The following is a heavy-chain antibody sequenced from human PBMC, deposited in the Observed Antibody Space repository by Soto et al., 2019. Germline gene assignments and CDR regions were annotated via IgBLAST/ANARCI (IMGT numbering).Heavy chain of an antibody. CDR2: IWYDGSNK. V-gene: IGHV3-33*01. D-gene: IGHD4-17*01. Sequence: QVQLVESGGGVVQPGRSLRLSCVASGFTFSSYGMHWVRQAPGKGLEWVAVIWYDGSNKYYADSVKGRFTISRDNSKNTLYLQMNSLRAEDTAVYYCARETTVTTMISDYGMDVWGQGTTVTVSS. J-gene: IGHJ6*02. CDR1: GFTFSSYG. CDR3: ARETTVTTMISDYGMDV.